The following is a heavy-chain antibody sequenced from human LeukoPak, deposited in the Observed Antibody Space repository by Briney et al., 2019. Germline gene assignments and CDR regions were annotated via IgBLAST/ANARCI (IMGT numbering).Heavy chain of an antibody. D-gene: IGHD3-10*01. Sequence: ASVKVSCKAPGYTFTSYDINWVRQAPGQGLEWMGWINPNSGGTNYAQKLQGRVTMTIDTSTSTAYMELKSLRSDDTAVYYCARDLHRVVVRGVPHYYYYMDVWGKGTTVTISS. CDR3: ARDLHRVVVRGVPHYYYYMDV. CDR1: GYTFTSYD. V-gene: IGHV1-18*01. CDR2: INPNSGGT. J-gene: IGHJ6*03.